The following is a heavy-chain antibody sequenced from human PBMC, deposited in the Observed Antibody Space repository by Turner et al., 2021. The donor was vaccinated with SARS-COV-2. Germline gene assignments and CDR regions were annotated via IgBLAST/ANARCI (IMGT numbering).Heavy chain of an antibody. CDR2: IYYSGNT. V-gene: IGHV4-39*01. Sequence: LQLQESGPGLVKPSETLSLTCTVSGGSITKNYDYWGWIRQPPGKGLEWIGSIYYSGNTYYNPSLKSRVTISVDTSKSQFSLKLSSVTAADTAVYYCARLPERYFFDYWGQGALVTFSS. J-gene: IGHJ4*02. CDR1: GGSITKNYDY. CDR3: ARLPERYFFDY.